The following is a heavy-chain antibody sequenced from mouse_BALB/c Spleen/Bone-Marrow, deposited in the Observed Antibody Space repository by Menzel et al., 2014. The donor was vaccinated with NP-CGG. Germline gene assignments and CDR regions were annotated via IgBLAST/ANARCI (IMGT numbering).Heavy chain of an antibody. CDR2: IDPSNTYT. Sequence: VQLQQSAAELARPGASVKMSCKASGYTFTSYTLQWVKQRPGQGLEWIGYIDPSNTYTDYNQKFRDKTTLTADKSSSTAYMTLTSLTSEDSAVYYGAREDIITAYCDDWGQGTTLTVSS. CDR1: GYTFTSYT. CDR3: AREDIITAYCDD. D-gene: IGHD1-1*01. J-gene: IGHJ2*01. V-gene: IGHV1-4*02.